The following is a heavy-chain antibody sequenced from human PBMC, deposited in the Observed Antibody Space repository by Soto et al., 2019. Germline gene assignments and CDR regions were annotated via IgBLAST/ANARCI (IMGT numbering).Heavy chain of an antibody. CDR3: ARRDRSGFSYWLDT. V-gene: IGHV4-31*03. Sequence: SETLSLTCTVSGGSISSGDYYWSWIRQHPGKGLERIGTIYFSGTTYYNPSLKSRVTIPVDTSKSQFSLKLSSVTAADTAVYYCARRDRSGFSYWLDTWGQGTLVTVSS. CDR2: IYFSGTT. D-gene: IGHD3-22*01. CDR1: GGSISSGDYY. J-gene: IGHJ5*02.